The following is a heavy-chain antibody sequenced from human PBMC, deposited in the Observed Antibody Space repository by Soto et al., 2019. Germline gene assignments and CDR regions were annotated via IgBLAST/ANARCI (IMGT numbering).Heavy chain of an antibody. V-gene: IGHV1-69*12. D-gene: IGHD5-12*01. J-gene: IGHJ6*01. CDR2: IMPIFRTP. Sequence: QVQLEQSGAEVKKPGSSVKVSCKASGGTFTNSSISWVRQAPGQGLEWMGGIMPIFRTPDYAQKFQGRVTIPEDESTSTVYLELSGLRSDDTAVYYCARDKDRLQLGGNYYYILDVWGQGTTVTVSS. CDR1: GGTFTNSS. CDR3: ARDKDRLQLGGNYYYILDV.